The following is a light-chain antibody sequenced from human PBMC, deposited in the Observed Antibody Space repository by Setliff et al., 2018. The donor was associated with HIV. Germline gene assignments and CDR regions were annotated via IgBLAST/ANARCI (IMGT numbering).Light chain of an antibody. CDR1: SSDVGGYNY. CDR2: EVS. V-gene: IGLV2-14*01. J-gene: IGLJ1*01. Sequence: QSALTQPASVSGSPGQSITISCTGTSSDVGGYNYVSWYQQHPGKASKLMIYEVSNRPSGVSDRFSGSKSGNTASLTISGLQTEDEADYFCSSYTSSSPLYVFGTGTKAHRP. CDR3: SSYTSSSPLYV.